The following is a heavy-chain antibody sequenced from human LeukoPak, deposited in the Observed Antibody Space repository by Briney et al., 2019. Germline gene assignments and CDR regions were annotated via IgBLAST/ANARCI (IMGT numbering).Heavy chain of an antibody. CDR2: IIPIFGTA. Sequence: GASVKVSCKASGGTFISYAISWVRQAPGQGLEWMGGIIPIFGTANYAQKFQGRVTITADESTSTAYMELSSLRSEDTAVYYCASPGYCSSTSCLDWDWFDPWGQGTLVTVSS. D-gene: IGHD2-2*01. J-gene: IGHJ5*02. CDR1: GGTFISYA. V-gene: IGHV1-69*01. CDR3: ASPGYCSSTSCLDWDWFDP.